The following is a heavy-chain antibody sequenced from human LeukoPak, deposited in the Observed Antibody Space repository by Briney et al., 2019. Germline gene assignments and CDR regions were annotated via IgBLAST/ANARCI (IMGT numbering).Heavy chain of an antibody. CDR1: GFTFSSYA. J-gene: IGHJ4*02. CDR2: ISGSGGST. V-gene: IGHV3-23*01. CDR3: AKVRGSPHPLQYYFDY. Sequence: GGSLRLSCAASGFTFSSYAMSWVRQAPGKGLEWVSAISGSGGSTYYADSVKGRFTISRDNSKNTLYLQMNSLRAEDTAVYYCAKVRGSPHPLQYYFDYRGQGTLVTVSS. D-gene: IGHD1-26*01.